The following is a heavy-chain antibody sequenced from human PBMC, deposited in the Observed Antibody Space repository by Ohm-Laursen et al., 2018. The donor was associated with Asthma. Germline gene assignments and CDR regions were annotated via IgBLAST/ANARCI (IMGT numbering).Heavy chain of an antibody. CDR2: IWHDGSNK. CDR1: GFTFRSYG. Sequence: SLRLSCTASGFTFRSYGMHWVRQAPGKGLEWVAVIWHDGSNKYYADSVKGRFTISRDNSKNTLLLQMNSLRVEDTAVYYCARDPNEVTACFDHWGQGTLVTVSS. CDR3: ARDPNEVTACFDH. D-gene: IGHD2-21*02. V-gene: IGHV3-33*01. J-gene: IGHJ4*02.